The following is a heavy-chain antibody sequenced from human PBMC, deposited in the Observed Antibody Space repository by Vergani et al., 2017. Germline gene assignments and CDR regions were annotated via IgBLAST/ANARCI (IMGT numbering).Heavy chain of an antibody. J-gene: IGHJ6*03. D-gene: IGHD2-8*01. CDR3: ARSGYCAHGVCYMTYYYYMDV. Sequence: VHLVESGGGLVQPGRSLRLSCSGSGFTLGDYAMHWVRQAPGKGLEWVAFIWYDGSKEYYADSVKGRFTISRDNSKNTLYLQMNNLRAADTAVYYCARSGYCAHGVCYMTYYYYMDVWGKGTAVTVSS. CDR1: GFTLGDYA. V-gene: IGHV3-33*01. CDR2: IWYDGSKE.